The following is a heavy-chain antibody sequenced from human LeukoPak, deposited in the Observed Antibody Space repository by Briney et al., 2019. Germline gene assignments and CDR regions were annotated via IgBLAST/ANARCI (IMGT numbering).Heavy chain of an antibody. J-gene: IGHJ5*02. Sequence: GGSLRLSCAASGFTFSSYAMHWVRQAPGKGLEWVAVISYDGSNKYYADSVKGRFTISRDNSKNTLYLQMNSLRAEDTAVYYCAREETIVATIGNWFDPWGQGTLVTVSS. V-gene: IGHV3-30*04. CDR1: GFTFSSYA. D-gene: IGHD5-12*01. CDR3: AREETIVATIGNWFDP. CDR2: ISYDGSNK.